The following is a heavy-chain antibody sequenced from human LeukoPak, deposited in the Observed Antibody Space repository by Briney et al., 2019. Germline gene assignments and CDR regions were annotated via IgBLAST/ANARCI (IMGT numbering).Heavy chain of an antibody. J-gene: IGHJ4*02. CDR3: ARIGSNYDSVDY. CDR2: IIPILGIA. V-gene: IGHV1-69*04. CDR1: GATVTIYA. D-gene: IGHD3-22*01. Sequence: SVTLSFTASGATVTIYAISWVRQAPGQRLEWMGRIIPILGIANYAQKFQGRVTITADKSTSTAYMELSSLRSEDTAVYYCARIGSNYDSVDYWGQGTLVTVSS.